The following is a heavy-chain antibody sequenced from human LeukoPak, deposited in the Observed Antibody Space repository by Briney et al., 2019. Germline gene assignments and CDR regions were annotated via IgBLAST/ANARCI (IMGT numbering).Heavy chain of an antibody. CDR3: ARDSLLRGYDFWSGYYTLMFDY. J-gene: IGHJ4*02. V-gene: IGHV1-18*01. Sequence: ASVKVSCKASGYTFTSYGISWLRQAPGQGLEWMGWISAYNDNTNYAQKLQGRVTMTTDTSTSTAYMELGSLRSDDTAVYYCARDSLLRGYDFWSGYYTLMFDYWGQGTLVTVSS. D-gene: IGHD3-3*01. CDR2: ISAYNDNT. CDR1: GYTFTSYG.